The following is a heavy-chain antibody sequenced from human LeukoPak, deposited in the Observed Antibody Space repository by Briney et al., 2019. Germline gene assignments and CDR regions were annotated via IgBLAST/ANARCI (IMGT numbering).Heavy chain of an antibody. V-gene: IGHV1-46*01. D-gene: IGHD2/OR15-2a*01. CDR3: ARDRVLHSMAQDAFDI. CDR1: GYTFTSYY. Sequence: ASVKVPCKASGYTFTSYYMHWVRQAPGQGLEWMGIINPSGGSTSYAQKFQGRVTMTRDTSTSTVYMELSSLRSDDTAVYYCARDRVLHSMAQDAFDIWGQGTMVTVSS. J-gene: IGHJ3*02. CDR2: INPSGGST.